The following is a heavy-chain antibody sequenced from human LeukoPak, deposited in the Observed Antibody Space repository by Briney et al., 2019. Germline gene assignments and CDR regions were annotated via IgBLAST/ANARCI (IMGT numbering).Heavy chain of an antibody. V-gene: IGHV3-30*02. CDR2: IRYDGSNK. J-gene: IGHJ4*02. CDR1: GFTVSSYL. D-gene: IGHD3-3*01. CDR3: AKDQEYDFWSGYPLDY. Sequence: GGSLRVSCAASGFTVSSYLMHSVRQAPGKGLAGVACIRYDGSNKYYADSVKGRFTISRDNSKNTLYLQMNSLRAEDTAVYYCAKDQEYDFWSGYPLDYWGQGTLVTVSS.